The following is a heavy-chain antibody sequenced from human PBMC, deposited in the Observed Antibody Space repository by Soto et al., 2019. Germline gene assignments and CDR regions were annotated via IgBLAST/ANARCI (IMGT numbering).Heavy chain of an antibody. CDR3: TTIIGQSAEGGS. CDR2: LKSKYVGGTT. CDR1: GFIFANAW. Sequence: GGSLRLSCVGSGFIFANAWMNWVRQAPGKGLEWVGRLKSKYVGGTTDYGAPVKGRFTISRDDSRNTLYLQMDSLRIEDTAIYYCTTIIGQSAEGGSWGHGTLVTVSS. J-gene: IGHJ5*01. V-gene: IGHV3-15*07. D-gene: IGHD2-15*01.